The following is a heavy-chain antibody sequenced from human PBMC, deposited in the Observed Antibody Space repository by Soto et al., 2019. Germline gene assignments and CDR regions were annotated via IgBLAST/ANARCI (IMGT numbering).Heavy chain of an antibody. CDR3: AREVQVHTPAFAY. J-gene: IGHJ4*02. CDR2: ISPMFGAA. CDR1: GGTFNTYA. V-gene: IGHV1-69*01. Sequence: QVQLVQSGAEMKKPGSSVKVSCQSSGGTFNTYAMNWVRQAPGQGPEWMGDISPMFGAANYATKFQGRVTITADESTGTTYMQLSSLTSEDTALYFCAREVQVHTPAFAYWGQGNLVTVSS. D-gene: IGHD2-15*01.